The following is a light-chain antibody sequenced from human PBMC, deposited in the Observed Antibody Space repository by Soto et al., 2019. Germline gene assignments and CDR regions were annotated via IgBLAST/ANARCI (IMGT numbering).Light chain of an antibody. Sequence: DIQMTQSPSSLSASVGDRVTITCRASQSIGKHLNWYQQKPGKAPKFLIYYVSNLQSGVPSRFSGSGSGTDFTLTIVSLQPEDFATYYCQQGYTSSITFGQGTRLEIK. J-gene: IGKJ5*01. CDR2: YVS. V-gene: IGKV1-39*01. CDR3: QQGYTSSIT. CDR1: QSIGKH.